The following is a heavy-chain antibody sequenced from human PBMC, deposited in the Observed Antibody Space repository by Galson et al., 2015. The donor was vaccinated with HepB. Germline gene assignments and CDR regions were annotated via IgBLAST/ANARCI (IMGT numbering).Heavy chain of an antibody. D-gene: IGHD3-10*01. CDR2: IWYDGSNK. J-gene: IGHJ4*02. CDR3: AREKATYYYGSGSSGYFDY. V-gene: IGHV3-33*08. Sequence: SLRLSCAASGFAFNNYAIHWVRQAPGKGLEWVAVIWYDGSNKYYADSVKGRFTISRDNSKNTLYLQMNSLRAEDTAVYYCAREKATYYYGSGSSGYFDYWGQGTLVTVSS. CDR1: GFAFNNYA.